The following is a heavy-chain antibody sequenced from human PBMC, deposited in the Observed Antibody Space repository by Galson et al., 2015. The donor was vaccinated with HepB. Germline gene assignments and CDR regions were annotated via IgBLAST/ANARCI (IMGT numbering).Heavy chain of an antibody. CDR2: ISSSSTAI. CDR3: AREGLSSDGWPDGAFDS. V-gene: IGHV3-21*01. CDR1: GFSFSSYS. Sequence: SLRLSCAASGFSFSSYSMHWVRQAPGKGLEWVSSISSSSTAIYYADSVKGRLTISRDNAKNSLYLQMNTLRAEDTAVYYCAREGLSSDGWPDGAFDSWGQGTLVTVSS. J-gene: IGHJ4*02. D-gene: IGHD2-15*01.